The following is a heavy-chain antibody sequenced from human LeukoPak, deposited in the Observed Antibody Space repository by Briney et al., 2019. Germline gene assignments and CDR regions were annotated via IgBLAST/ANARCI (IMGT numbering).Heavy chain of an antibody. D-gene: IGHD3-3*01. J-gene: IGHJ4*02. V-gene: IGHV3-74*03. CDR3: VRASGYLHDFDF. CDR1: GFSFSKYR. CDR2: ISKDGGTT. Sequence: PGGSLRLSCEASGFSFSKYRMHWVRQAAGKGLVWVAFISKDGGTTTYVDSVRDRFTISRDNSKNILFLQMNSLKSEDTAMYYCVRASGYLHDFDFWGQGTLVTVSS.